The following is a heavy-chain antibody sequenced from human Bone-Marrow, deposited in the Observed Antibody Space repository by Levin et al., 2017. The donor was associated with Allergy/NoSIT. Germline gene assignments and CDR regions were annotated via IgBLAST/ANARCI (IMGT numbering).Heavy chain of an antibody. V-gene: IGHV4-39*01. Sequence: SQTLSLTCTVSGGSISSSSYYWGWIRQPPGKGLEWIGSIYYSGSTYYNPSLKSRVTISVDTSKNQFSLKLSSVTAADTAVYYCARRLGSIVVVVAATPGWFDPWGQGTLVTVSS. D-gene: IGHD2-15*01. CDR3: ARRLGSIVVVVAATPGWFDP. CDR1: GGSISSSSYY. J-gene: IGHJ5*02. CDR2: IYYSGST.